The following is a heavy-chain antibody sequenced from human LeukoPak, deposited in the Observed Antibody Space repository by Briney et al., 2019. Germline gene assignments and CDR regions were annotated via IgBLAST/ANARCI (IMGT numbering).Heavy chain of an antibody. CDR3: ARDNTANVLLWFGEFAAFGY. CDR1: GYTFTGYY. V-gene: IGHV1-2*02. D-gene: IGHD3-10*01. Sequence: ASVKVSCKASGYTFTGYYMHRVRQAPGQGLEWIGWINPNSGGTNYAQKFQGRVTMTRDTSISTAYMELSRLRSDDTAVYYCARDNTANVLLWFGEFAAFGYWGQGTLVTVSS. CDR2: INPNSGGT. J-gene: IGHJ4*02.